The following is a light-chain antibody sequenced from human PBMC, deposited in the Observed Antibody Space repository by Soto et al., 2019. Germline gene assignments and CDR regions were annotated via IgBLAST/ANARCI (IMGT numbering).Light chain of an antibody. V-gene: IGKV3-11*01. Sequence: EIVLTQSPGTLSLSPGERATLSCRASQSVNTYLAWYQQKPGQAPRLLIYDASNRATGIPARFGGSGSGTDFTLTISSLETEDFAVYYCQQRSNWPTFGQGTRLEIK. CDR3: QQRSNWPT. J-gene: IGKJ5*01. CDR1: QSVNTY. CDR2: DAS.